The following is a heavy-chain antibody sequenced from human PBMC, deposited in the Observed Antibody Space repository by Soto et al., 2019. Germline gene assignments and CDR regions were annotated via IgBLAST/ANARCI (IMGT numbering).Heavy chain of an antibody. CDR3: ARLHYGYSGYSYYYYMDV. Sequence: GGSLRLSCAASGFTFSDHYMDWVRQAPGKGLEWVGRTRNKANSYTTEYAASVKGRFTISRDDSKNSLYLQMNSLKTEDTAVYYCARLHYGYSGYSYYYYMDVWGKGTTVTVSS. V-gene: IGHV3-72*01. J-gene: IGHJ6*03. D-gene: IGHD5-12*01. CDR1: GFTFSDHY. CDR2: TRNKANSYTT.